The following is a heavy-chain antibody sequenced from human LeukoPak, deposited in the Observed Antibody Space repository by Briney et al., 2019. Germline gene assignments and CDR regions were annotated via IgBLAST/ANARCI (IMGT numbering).Heavy chain of an antibody. J-gene: IGHJ5*02. D-gene: IGHD6-13*01. CDR1: GGSISSYY. CDR3: ARDNDNDHSSRRNWFDP. Sequence: SETLSLTCTVSGGSISSYYWSWIRQPPGKGLEWLGYIYTSGSTNYNPSLKSRVTISVDTSKNQFSLKLSSVTAADTAVYYCARDNDNDHSSRRNWFDPWGQGTLVTVSS. CDR2: IYTSGST. V-gene: IGHV4-4*09.